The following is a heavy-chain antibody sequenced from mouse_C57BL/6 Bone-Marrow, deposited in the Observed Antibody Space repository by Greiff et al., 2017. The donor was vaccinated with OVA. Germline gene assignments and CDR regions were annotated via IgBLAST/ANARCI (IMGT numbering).Heavy chain of an antibody. CDR1: GFSLSTFGMG. D-gene: IGHD1-1*01. CDR3: ARIRRHYYGSRRYFDV. J-gene: IGHJ1*03. CDR2: IWWDDDK. Sequence: QVTLKESGPGILQPSQTLSLTCSFSGFSLSTFGMGVGWIRQPSGKGLEWLAHIWWDDDKYYNPALKSRLTISKDTSKNQVFLKIANVDTADTATYYCARIRRHYYGSRRYFDVWGTGTTVTVSS. V-gene: IGHV8-8*01.